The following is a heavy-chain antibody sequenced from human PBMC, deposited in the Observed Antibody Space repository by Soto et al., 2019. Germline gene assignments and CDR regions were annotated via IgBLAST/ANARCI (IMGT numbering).Heavy chain of an antibody. V-gene: IGHV1-2*02. CDR2: IKPATGGT. CDR1: GYTFTGYY. CDR3: APERFAVISDGIDI. Sequence: GASVKVSCKASGYTFTGYYVHWVREAPGQGLEWMGWIKPATGGTSYAQKFQGRVTLSRDTSINTAYLELSSLRFDDAAVYFCAPERFAVISDGIDIWGEGATGT. D-gene: IGHD3-16*01. J-gene: IGHJ6*02.